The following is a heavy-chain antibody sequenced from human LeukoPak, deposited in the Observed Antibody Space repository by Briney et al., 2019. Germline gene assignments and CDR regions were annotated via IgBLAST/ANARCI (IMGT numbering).Heavy chain of an antibody. J-gene: IGHJ6*03. D-gene: IGHD3-10*01. V-gene: IGHV3-23*01. CDR3: AKGMGYASGSSYSYYYYMDV. CDR1: GFTFSSYG. CDR2: ISRSGGST. Sequence: GGSLRLSCAASGFTFSSYGMSWVRQAPGKGLGWVSSISRSGGSTHYADSVKGRFTISRDNSKNMLSLQMNSLRAEDTAVYYCAKGMGYASGSSYSYYYYMDVWGKGTTVTISS.